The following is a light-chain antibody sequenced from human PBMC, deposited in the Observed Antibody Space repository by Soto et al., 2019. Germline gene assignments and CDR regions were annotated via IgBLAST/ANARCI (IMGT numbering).Light chain of an antibody. V-gene: IGKV3-15*01. J-gene: IGKJ1*01. CDR2: AAS. CDR3: QQYHNWHRT. CDR1: KSVSSD. Sequence: EIVMTQSPATLSVSPGERATLSCRASKSVSSDLAWYQQKPGQTPSLLIYAASTRATGIPARFSGSGSGTEFTLTISSLQSEDSVVYNCQQYHNWHRTFGQGTKVEI.